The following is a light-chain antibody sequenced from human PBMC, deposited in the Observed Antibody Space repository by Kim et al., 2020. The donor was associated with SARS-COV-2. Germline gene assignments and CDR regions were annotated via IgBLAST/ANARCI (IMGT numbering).Light chain of an antibody. CDR1: QSLLYSSNNKNY. J-gene: IGKJ3*01. CDR3: QQYSLTPPT. Sequence: DIVMTQTPDTLAVSLGERATVNCKSSQSLLYSSNNKNYLAWYQQKLGQPPKLLISWASTRESGVPDRFSGSGSGTDFSLSISSLQAEDVAVYYFQQYSLTPPTFGPVTKVAIK. CDR2: WAS. V-gene: IGKV4-1*01.